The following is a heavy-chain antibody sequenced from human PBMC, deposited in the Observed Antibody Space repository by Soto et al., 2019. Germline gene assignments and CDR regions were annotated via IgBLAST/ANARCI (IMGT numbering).Heavy chain of an antibody. Sequence: QVHLVESGGGVVQPGTSLTLPCTASGFTFRSSGMHWVRQAPGKGLEWLAFLAYDGSQKFYADSVKGRFSISRDNTKNTLYLHMSSLTAEDTAIYYCAIVRVTDSPLDHWGPGTLVTVSS. CDR2: LAYDGSQK. J-gene: IGHJ4*02. D-gene: IGHD2-21*02. CDR1: GFTFRSSG. V-gene: IGHV3-30*03. CDR3: AIVRVTDSPLDH.